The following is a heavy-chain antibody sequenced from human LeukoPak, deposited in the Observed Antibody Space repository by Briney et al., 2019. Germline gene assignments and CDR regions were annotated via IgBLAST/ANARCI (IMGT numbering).Heavy chain of an antibody. V-gene: IGHV4-59*01. J-gene: IGHJ4*02. CDR3: ARTILEYYYDSSGRYYFDY. Sequence: PSETLSLTCTVSGGSLSSFYWSWIRQPPGKGLEWIGYIYYSGSTNYNPSLESRVTISVDTSKNQFSLKLSSVTAADTAVYYCARTILEYYYDSSGRYYFDYWGQGTLVTVSS. CDR1: GGSLSSFY. CDR2: IYYSGST. D-gene: IGHD3-22*01.